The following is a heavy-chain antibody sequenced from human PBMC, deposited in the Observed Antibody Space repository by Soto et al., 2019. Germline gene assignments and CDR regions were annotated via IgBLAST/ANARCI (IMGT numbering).Heavy chain of an antibody. V-gene: IGHV4-39*01. CDR1: GGSISSSSYY. D-gene: IGHD3-3*01. CDR2: IYYSGST. Sequence: SETLSLTCTVSGGSISSSSYYWGWIRQPPGKGLEWIGSIYYSGSTYYNPSLKSRVTISVDTSKNQFSLKLSSVTAADTAVYYCARHYYDFWSGYSSYFDYWGQGTLVTVSS. J-gene: IGHJ4*02. CDR3: ARHYYDFWSGYSSYFDY.